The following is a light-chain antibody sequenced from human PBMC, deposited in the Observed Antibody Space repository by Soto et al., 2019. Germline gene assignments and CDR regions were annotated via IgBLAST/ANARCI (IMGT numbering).Light chain of an antibody. J-gene: IGKJ2*01. CDR3: QQYNDYSGT. CDR1: QDIGNS. Sequence: DIQMTQSPPSLSASVGDRVTITCQASQDIGNSLNWFQHKPGKAPNLVIYDAYNLEIGVPSRFSGSGSGTDFTFTITSLRPEDIATYYCQQYNDYSGTFGQGTKLEIK. CDR2: DAY. V-gene: IGKV1-33*01.